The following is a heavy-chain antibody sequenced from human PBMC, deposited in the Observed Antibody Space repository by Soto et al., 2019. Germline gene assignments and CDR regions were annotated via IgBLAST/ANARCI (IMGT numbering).Heavy chain of an antibody. V-gene: IGHV4-59*01. CDR2: IYYSGST. CDR3: ARQMELSSLDP. CDR1: GGSINPYY. Sequence: SETLSLTCTVSGGSINPYYWSWIRQPPGKGLEWIGYIYYSGSTNYNPSLKSRVTISVDTSKNQFSLKLSSVTAADPAVYYCARQMELSSLDPWGQGTLVTVSS. D-gene: IGHD3-16*02. J-gene: IGHJ5*02.